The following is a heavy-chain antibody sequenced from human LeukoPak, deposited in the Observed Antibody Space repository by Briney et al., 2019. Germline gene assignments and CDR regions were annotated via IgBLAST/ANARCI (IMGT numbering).Heavy chain of an antibody. CDR3: ARKTTVTTTYAFDI. CDR1: GGSINSNC. J-gene: IGHJ3*02. CDR2: IYDSGST. Sequence: SETLSLTCTVSGGSINSNCWSWIRQPPGKGLEWIGFIYDSGSTKYNPSLKSRVTISVGTSKNQFSLNLSSVTAADTAVYFCARKTTVTTTYAFDIWGQGTMVTVSS. V-gene: IGHV4-59*01. D-gene: IGHD4-17*01.